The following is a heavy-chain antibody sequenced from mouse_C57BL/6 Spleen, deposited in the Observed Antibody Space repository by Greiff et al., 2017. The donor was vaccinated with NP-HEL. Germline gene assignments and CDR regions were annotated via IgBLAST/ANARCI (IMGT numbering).Heavy chain of an antibody. D-gene: IGHD1-1*01. CDR2: IDPENGDT. Sequence: EVQLQQSGAELVRPGASVKLSCTASGFNIKDDYMHWVKQRPEQGLEWIGWIDPENGDTEYASKFQGKATITADTSSNTAYLQLSSLTSEDTAVYYWTTGIISSYDFDYWGQGTTLTVSS. CDR3: TTGIISSYDFDY. CDR1: GFNIKDDY. V-gene: IGHV14-4*01. J-gene: IGHJ2*01.